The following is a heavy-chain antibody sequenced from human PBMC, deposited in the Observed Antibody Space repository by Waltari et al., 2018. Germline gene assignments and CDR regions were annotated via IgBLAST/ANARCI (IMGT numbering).Heavy chain of an antibody. CDR2: FDPEDGEK. Sequence: QVQLVQSGAEVKKPGASVKVSCKVSGYTLTELSMHCVRQAPGTGLEWMGGFDPEDGEKSYAHKVQGRVTMTEDTSTDTAYMELSSLRSEDTAVYYCATEVAPAAGTHPGAFDIWGQGTMVTVSS. J-gene: IGHJ3*02. CDR3: ATEVAPAAGTHPGAFDI. D-gene: IGHD6-13*01. V-gene: IGHV1-24*01. CDR1: GYTLTELS.